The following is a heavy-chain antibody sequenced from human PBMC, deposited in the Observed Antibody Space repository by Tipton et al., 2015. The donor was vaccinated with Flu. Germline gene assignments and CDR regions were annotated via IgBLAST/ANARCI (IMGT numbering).Heavy chain of an antibody. CDR3: ARVGASGYYDFWSGYYTGGYFQH. J-gene: IGHJ1*01. D-gene: IGHD3-3*01. CDR2: IYYSGST. V-gene: IGHV4-39*07. CDR1: GGSISSSSYY. Sequence: TLSLTCTVSGGSISSSSYYWGWIRQPPGKGLERIGSIYYSGSTYYNPSLKSRVTISVDTSKNQFSLKLSSVTAADTAVYYCARVGASGYYDFWSGYYTGGYFQHWGQGTLVTVSS.